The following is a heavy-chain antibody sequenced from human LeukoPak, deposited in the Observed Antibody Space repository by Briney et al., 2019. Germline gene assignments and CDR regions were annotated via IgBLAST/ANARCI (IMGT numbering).Heavy chain of an antibody. Sequence: PGGSLRLSCAASGFTFSSYAMHWVRQAPGKGLEWVAVISYDGSNKYYADSVKGRFTISRDNSKNTLYLQMNSLRAEDTAVYYCARDQPSLIVVVPAEDYGMDVWGQGTTVTVSS. D-gene: IGHD2-2*01. CDR3: ARDQPSLIVVVPAEDYGMDV. CDR1: GFTFSSYA. J-gene: IGHJ6*02. V-gene: IGHV3-30-3*01. CDR2: ISYDGSNK.